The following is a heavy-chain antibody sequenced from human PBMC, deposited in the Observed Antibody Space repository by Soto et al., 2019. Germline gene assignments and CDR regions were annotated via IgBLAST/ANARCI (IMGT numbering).Heavy chain of an antibody. D-gene: IGHD3-22*01. CDR2: IYYSGDT. Sequence: QVQLQESGPGLVKPSQTLSLTCSVSGGSISSGENYWNWIRQPPGKGLEWIGYIYYSGDTYYNPSLKSRVTISLDTSKNQFSLKLSSVTDADTAVYSCAAPSGYYWVHDYWGQGTLVTVSS. CDR1: GGSISSGENY. V-gene: IGHV4-30-4*01. J-gene: IGHJ4*02. CDR3: AAPSGYYWVHDY.